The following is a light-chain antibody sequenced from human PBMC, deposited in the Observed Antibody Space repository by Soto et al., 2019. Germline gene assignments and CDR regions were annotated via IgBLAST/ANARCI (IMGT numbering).Light chain of an antibody. CDR2: TNN. CDR3: ATWDASLQSWV. J-gene: IGLJ3*02. Sequence: QSVLTQPPSVSGPPGQRVTISCSGSSSNIGSHLVNWYQQVPGTAPRLLIYTNNQRPSGVPDRFSDSKSGTSASLAISGLQSEDEAHYYCATWDASLQSWVFGGGTKVTVL. V-gene: IGLV1-44*01. CDR1: SSNIGSHL.